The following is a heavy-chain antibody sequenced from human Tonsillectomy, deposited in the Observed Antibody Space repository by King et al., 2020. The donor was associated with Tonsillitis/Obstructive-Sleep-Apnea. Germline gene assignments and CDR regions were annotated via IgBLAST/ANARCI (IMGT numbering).Heavy chain of an antibody. CDR2: ISYDGSNK. CDR3: ASSRDSSGYYSALSY. V-gene: IGHV3-30*04. Sequence: VQLVESGGGVVQPGRSLRLSCAASGFTFSSYAMHWVRQAPGKGLEWVAVISYDGSNKYYADSVKGRFTISRDNSKNTLYVQMNTLRAEDTALYYCASSRDSSGYYSALSYWGQGPLFTVST. CDR1: GFTFSSYA. J-gene: IGHJ4*02. D-gene: IGHD3-22*01.